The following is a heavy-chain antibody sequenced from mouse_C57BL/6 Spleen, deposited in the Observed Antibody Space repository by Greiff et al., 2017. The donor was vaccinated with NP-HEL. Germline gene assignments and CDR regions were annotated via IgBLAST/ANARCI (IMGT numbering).Heavy chain of an antibody. V-gene: IGHV1-18*01. D-gene: IGHD1-1*01. CDR2: INPNNGGT. Sequence: EVQLQQSGPELVKPGASVKIPCKASGYTFTDYNMDWVKQSHGKSLEWIGDINPNNGGTIYNQKFKGKATLTVDKSSSTAYMELRSLTSEDTAVYYCARGYYGSSYVNYFDYWGQGTTLTVSS. J-gene: IGHJ2*01. CDR3: ARGYYGSSYVNYFDY. CDR1: GYTFTDYN.